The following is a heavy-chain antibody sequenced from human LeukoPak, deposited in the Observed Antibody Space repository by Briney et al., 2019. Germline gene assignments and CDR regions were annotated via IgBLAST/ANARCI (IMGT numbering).Heavy chain of an antibody. Sequence: GASVKVSCKASGYTFTGYYLHWVRQAPGQGLEWMGWINPNSGGTDYAQKFQARPPPHRDTSISPVYMELGRLRSDDTAVYYCASEGYATGGTCFDNWGQGTLVSVSS. J-gene: IGHJ4*02. CDR3: ASEGYATGGTCFDN. D-gene: IGHD2-8*02. V-gene: IGHV1-2*02. CDR1: GYTFTGYY. CDR2: INPNSGGT.